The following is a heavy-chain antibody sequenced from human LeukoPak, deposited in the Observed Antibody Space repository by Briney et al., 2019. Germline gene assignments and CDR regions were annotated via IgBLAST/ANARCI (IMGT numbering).Heavy chain of an antibody. J-gene: IGHJ4*02. CDR2: IYSGGST. CDR3: ARPYDSSGYDY. D-gene: IGHD3-22*01. Sequence: GGSLRLSCAASGFTVSSNYMSWVRQAPGKGLEWVSVIYSGGSTYYADSVKGRFTISRDNSKNTLYLQMNSLRAEDTAVYYCARPYDSSGYDYWGQGTLVTVSS. CDR1: GFTVSSNY. V-gene: IGHV3-66*01.